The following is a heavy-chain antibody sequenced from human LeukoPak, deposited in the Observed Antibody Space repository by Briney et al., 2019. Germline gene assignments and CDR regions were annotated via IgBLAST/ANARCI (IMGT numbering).Heavy chain of an antibody. Sequence: ASVKVSCKASGYTFTGYYMHWVRQAPGQGLEWMGWINPNSGGTNYAQKLQGRVTMTTDTSTSTAYMELRSLRSDDTAVYYCARKSGSYPGAYYYYMDVWGKGTTVTVSS. J-gene: IGHJ6*03. CDR3: ARKSGSYPGAYYYYMDV. V-gene: IGHV1-2*02. CDR2: INPNSGGT. CDR1: GYTFTGYY. D-gene: IGHD1-26*01.